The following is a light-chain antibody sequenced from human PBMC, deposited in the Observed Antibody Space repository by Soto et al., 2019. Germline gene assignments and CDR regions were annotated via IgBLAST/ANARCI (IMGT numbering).Light chain of an antibody. Sequence: QSVLTQPASVSGSPGQSITNSCTGTSSDVGGYNYVSWYQQHPGKAPKLMIYDVSNRPSGVSNRFSGSKSGNTASLTISGLQAEDEADYYCSSYTSTNTYVFGPGTKVTVL. CDR3: SSYTSTNTYV. CDR1: SSDVGGYNY. CDR2: DVS. J-gene: IGLJ1*01. V-gene: IGLV2-14*01.